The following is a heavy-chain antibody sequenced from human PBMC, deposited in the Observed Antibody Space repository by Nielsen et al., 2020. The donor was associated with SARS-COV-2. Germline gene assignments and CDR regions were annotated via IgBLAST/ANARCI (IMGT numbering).Heavy chain of an antibody. CDR3: ARAEYSYGFDY. Sequence: SETLSLTCAVSGGSISSSTWWSWVRQPPGTGLEWIGEIYHSGSTNYNPSLKSRVTISVDKSKNQFSLKPSSVTAADTAVYYCARAEYSYGFDYWGQGTLVTVSS. CDR2: IYHSGST. V-gene: IGHV4-4*02. D-gene: IGHD5-18*01. CDR1: GGSISSSTW. J-gene: IGHJ4*02.